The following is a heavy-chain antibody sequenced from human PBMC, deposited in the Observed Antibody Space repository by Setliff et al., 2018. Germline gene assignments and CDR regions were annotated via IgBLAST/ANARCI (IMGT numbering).Heavy chain of an antibody. CDR2: IIPVLDIT. CDR1: GGPLNSYS. D-gene: IGHD3-22*01. Sequence: SVKVSCKASGGPLNSYSFSWVRKAPGQGLEWMGRIIPVLDITRYSQKFQGRVTITADKSTGIIYMELTSLRSDDTAVYYCARHPPPPNYFDIGALDSWGQGTLVTVSS. CDR3: ARHPPPPNYFDIGALDS. J-gene: IGHJ4*02. V-gene: IGHV1-69*02.